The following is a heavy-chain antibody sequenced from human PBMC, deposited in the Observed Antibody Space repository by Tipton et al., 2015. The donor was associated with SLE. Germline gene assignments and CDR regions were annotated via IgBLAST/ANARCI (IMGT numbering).Heavy chain of an antibody. Sequence: TLSLTCTVSGGSIRSHYWSWIRQPPGKGLEWIGYIYYSGSTNYNPSLESRVTISVDTSKNQFSLRLTSATAADTAVYYCARATYCSSTSCYNGGWFDSWGQGTRVTVSS. CDR2: IYYSGST. CDR1: GGSIRSHY. J-gene: IGHJ5*01. CDR3: ARATYCSSTSCYNGGWFDS. V-gene: IGHV4-59*11. D-gene: IGHD2-2*02.